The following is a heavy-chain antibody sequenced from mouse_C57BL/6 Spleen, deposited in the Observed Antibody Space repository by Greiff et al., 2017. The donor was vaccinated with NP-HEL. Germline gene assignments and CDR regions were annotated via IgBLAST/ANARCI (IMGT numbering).Heavy chain of an antibody. D-gene: IGHD2-4*01. CDR1: GFSLTSYG. J-gene: IGHJ4*01. CDR3: ARAYDYGYAMDY. CDR2: IWSDGST. V-gene: IGHV2-6*03. Sequence: VKLMESGPGLVAPSQSLSITCTVSGFSLTSYGVHWVRQPPGKGLEWLVVIWSDGSTTYNSALKSRLSISKDKSKSQVFLKMNSLRTDDTAMYYCARAYDYGYAMDYWGQGTSVTVSS.